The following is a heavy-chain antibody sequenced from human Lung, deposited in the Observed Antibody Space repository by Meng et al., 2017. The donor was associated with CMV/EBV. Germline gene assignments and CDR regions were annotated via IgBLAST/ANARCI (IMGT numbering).Heavy chain of an antibody. CDR2: IYPSDSDT. J-gene: IGHJ5*02. V-gene: IGHV5-51*01. CDR1: GYSFASYW. Sequence: KISCKVFGYSFASYWIGWLRQMPGKGLEWMGIIYPSDSDTRYSPSFQGQVNISVDKSISTAYLEWSSLKASDTAMYYCARQPNNWFDPWGQGTLVTVSS. CDR3: ARQPNNWFDP.